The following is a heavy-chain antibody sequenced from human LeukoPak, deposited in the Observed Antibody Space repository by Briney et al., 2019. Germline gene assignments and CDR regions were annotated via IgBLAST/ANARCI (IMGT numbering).Heavy chain of an antibody. CDR3: ATYTHWVAGDV. Sequence: GGSLRLSCAASGFTFSDSWMSWVRQAPGKGLEWVANMNQDGSEKDYVDSVKGRFTISRDNARNSLYLQMGSLRAEDTAVYYCATYTHWVAGDVWGQGTTITVSS. CDR1: GFTFSDSW. D-gene: IGHD3-16*01. CDR2: MNQDGSEK. J-gene: IGHJ6*02. V-gene: IGHV3-7*01.